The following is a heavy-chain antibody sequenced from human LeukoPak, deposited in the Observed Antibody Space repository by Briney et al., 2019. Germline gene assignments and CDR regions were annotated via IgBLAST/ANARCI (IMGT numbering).Heavy chain of an antibody. Sequence: GASVKVSCKASGYTFTSYGISWVRQAPGQGLEWMGWISAYNGNINYAQKLQGRVTMTTDTSTSTACMELRSLGSDDTAVYYCARDRNQFYSGTCYYWGQGTLVTVSS. V-gene: IGHV1-18*01. CDR2: ISAYNGNI. CDR1: GYTFTSYG. CDR3: ARDRNQFYSGTCYY. D-gene: IGHD1-26*01. J-gene: IGHJ4*02.